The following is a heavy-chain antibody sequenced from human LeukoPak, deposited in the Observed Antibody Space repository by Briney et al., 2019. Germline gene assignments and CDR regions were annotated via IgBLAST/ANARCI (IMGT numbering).Heavy chain of an antibody. J-gene: IGHJ6*02. V-gene: IGHV4-59*12. CDR1: GGSISSYY. CDR3: ASSSSSDYYYYYGMDV. D-gene: IGHD6-6*01. CDR2: IYYSGST. Sequence: PSETLSLTCTVSGGSISSYYWSWIRQPPGKGLEWIGYIYYSGSTNYNPSLKSRVTISVDTSKNQCSLKLSSVTAADTAVYYCASSSSSDYYYYYGMDVWGQGTTVTVSS.